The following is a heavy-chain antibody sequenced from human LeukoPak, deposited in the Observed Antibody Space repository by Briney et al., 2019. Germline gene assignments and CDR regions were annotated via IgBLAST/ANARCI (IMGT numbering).Heavy chain of an antibody. D-gene: IGHD2-2*01. CDR2: INHSGST. Sequence: SETLSLTCAVYGGSFSGYYWSWIRQPPGKGLEWIGEINHSGSTNYNPSLKSRVTISVDTSKNQFSLKLSSVTAADTAVYYCARGFLPEYQLLGQYCFDYWGQGTLVTVSS. CDR1: GGSFSGYY. V-gene: IGHV4-34*01. J-gene: IGHJ4*02. CDR3: ARGFLPEYQLLGQYCFDY.